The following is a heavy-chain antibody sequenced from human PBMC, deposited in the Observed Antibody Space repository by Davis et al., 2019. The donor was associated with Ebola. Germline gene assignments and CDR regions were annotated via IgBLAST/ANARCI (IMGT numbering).Heavy chain of an antibody. CDR3: ARDFAVLVAGTSAGGFDM. V-gene: IGHV1-3*01. D-gene: IGHD6-19*01. J-gene: IGHJ3*02. Sequence: ASVKVSCKASGYTFNKYNMHWVRQAPGQRLEWMGWINAGNGYTKYSLKFRGRVTITKDTSASIAYMELSSLRSEDTAVYYCARDFAVLVAGTSAGGFDMWGQGTMVTVSS. CDR1: GYTFNKYN. CDR2: INAGNGYT.